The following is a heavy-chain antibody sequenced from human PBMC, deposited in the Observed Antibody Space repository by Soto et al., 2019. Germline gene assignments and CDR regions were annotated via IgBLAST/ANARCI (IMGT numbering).Heavy chain of an antibody. CDR2: IIPIFGTA. CDR3: ASPKIAFYNWFDP. J-gene: IGHJ5*02. CDR1: GYTFTSYA. Sequence: SVTVSCKASGYTFTSYAMHWVRQAPGQRLEWMGGIIPIFGTANYAQKFQGRVTITADESTSTAYMELSSLRSEDTAVYYCASPKIAFYNWFDPWGQGTLVTVSS. V-gene: IGHV1-69*13. D-gene: IGHD3-3*02.